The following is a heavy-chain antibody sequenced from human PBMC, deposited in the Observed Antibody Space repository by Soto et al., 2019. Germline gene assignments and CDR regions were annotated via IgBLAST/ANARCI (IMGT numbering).Heavy chain of an antibody. CDR3: ARGPSYVGCVDS. J-gene: IGHJ4*02. CDR1: GGTLSNYA. D-gene: IGHD1-26*01. Sequence: QVRLVQSGAEVKKPGSSVKVSCKASGGTLSNYAIGWVRQTPGQGLEWMGGIILTFGTPNYAQKFQGRVTTSADESMTTAYLDLSVLRHQDTAVYYCARGPSYVGCVDSLGRGTLLTVSS. CDR2: IILTFGTP. V-gene: IGHV1-69*12.